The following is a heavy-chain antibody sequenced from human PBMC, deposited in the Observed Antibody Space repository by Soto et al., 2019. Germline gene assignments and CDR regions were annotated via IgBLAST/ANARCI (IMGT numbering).Heavy chain of an antibody. CDR3: AIIAIPHTNNDY. CDR1: GFTFDDYA. J-gene: IGHJ4*02. V-gene: IGHV3-9*01. Sequence: PGGSLRLSCAASGFTFDDYAMHWVRQAPGKGLEWVSGISWNSGSIGYADSVKGRFTISRDNAKNSLYLQMNSLRAEDTALYYCAIIAIPHTNNDYWGQGTLVTVSS. CDR2: ISWNSGSI. D-gene: IGHD2-21*01.